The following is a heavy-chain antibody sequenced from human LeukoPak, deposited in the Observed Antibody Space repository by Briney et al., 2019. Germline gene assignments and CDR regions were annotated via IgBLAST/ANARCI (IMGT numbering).Heavy chain of an antibody. J-gene: IGHJ4*02. CDR3: ARQRPVAARPDY. CDR2: IYYSGST. CDR1: GGSIISYY. D-gene: IGHD6-6*01. V-gene: IGHV4-59*05. Sequence: PSETLSLTCTVSGGSIISYYWNWIRQPAGKGLEWIGRIYYSGSTYYNPSLKSRVTISVDTSKNQFSLKLSSVTAADTAVYYCARQRPVAARPDYWGQGTLVTVSS.